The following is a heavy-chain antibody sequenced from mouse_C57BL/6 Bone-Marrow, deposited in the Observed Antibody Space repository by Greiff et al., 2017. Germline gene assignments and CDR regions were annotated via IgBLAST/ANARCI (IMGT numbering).Heavy chain of an antibody. D-gene: IGHD1-1*01. Sequence: QVQLQQSGAELARPGASVKMSCKASGYTFTSYTMHWVKQRSGQGLEWIGYINPSSGYTKYNQKFKDKATLTADKSSSTAYMQLSSLTSEDSAVYYCARGDYCGSSQYYFDYWGQGTTLTVSS. CDR2: INPSSGYT. CDR1: GYTFTSYT. J-gene: IGHJ2*01. CDR3: ARGDYCGSSQYYFDY. V-gene: IGHV1-4*01.